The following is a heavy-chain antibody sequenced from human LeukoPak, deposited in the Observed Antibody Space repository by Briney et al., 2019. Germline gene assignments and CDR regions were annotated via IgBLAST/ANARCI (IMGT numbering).Heavy chain of an antibody. CDR2: IITILGIA. V-gene: IGHV1-69*04. Sequence: GASVKVSCKASGGTFSSYAISWARQAPGQGLEWMGRIITILGIANYAQKFHGRGTITADKSTSTAYMELSRLRSEDTAVYYCARAPTTAMVIGNYYYYGMDVWGQGTTVTVSS. CDR3: ARAPTTAMVIGNYYYYGMDV. CDR1: GGTFSSYA. J-gene: IGHJ6*02. D-gene: IGHD5-18*01.